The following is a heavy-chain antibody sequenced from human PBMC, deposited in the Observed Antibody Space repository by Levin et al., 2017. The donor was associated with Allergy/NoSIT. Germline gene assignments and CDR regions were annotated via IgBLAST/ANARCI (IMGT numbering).Heavy chain of an antibody. Sequence: GGSLRLSCAASGFTFDDYAMHWVRQAPGKGLEWVSSISWISGSIGYADSVKGRFTISRDNAKNSLYLQMNSLRPEDSALYYCGKGGGSGWNSECDSWGQGTLVTVSS. CDR2: ISWISGSI. J-gene: IGHJ4*02. CDR1: GFTFDDYA. CDR3: GKGGGSGWNSECDS. D-gene: IGHD6-19*01. V-gene: IGHV3-9*01.